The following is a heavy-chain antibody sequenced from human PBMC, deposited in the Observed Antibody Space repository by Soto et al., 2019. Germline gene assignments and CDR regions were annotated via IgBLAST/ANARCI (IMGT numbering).Heavy chain of an antibody. CDR1: GCSISSYY. D-gene: IGHD6-13*01. J-gene: IGHJ4*02. CDR3: ARTLPTYSSSWYFDY. Sequence: PAETLSLTCTVSGCSISSYYLSWVRQAPGKGLEWIAHIYYSGSTNYNPSLRSRVTISVDTSKNQFSLKLSSVTAADTAVYYCARTLPTYSSSWYFDYWGQGTLVTVSS. CDR2: IYYSGST. V-gene: IGHV4-59*01.